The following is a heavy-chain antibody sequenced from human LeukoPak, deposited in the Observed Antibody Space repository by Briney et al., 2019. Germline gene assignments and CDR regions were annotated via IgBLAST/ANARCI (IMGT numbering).Heavy chain of an antibody. Sequence: SVKVSRKASGGTFSSYAISWARQAPGQGLEWMGGIIPIFGTANYAQKFQGRVTITADESTSTAYMELSSLRSEDTAVYYCARENNGGNSGYYYYGMDVWGQGTTVTVSS. D-gene: IGHD4-23*01. CDR2: IIPIFGTA. CDR1: GGTFSSYA. V-gene: IGHV1-69*13. CDR3: ARENNGGNSGYYYYGMDV. J-gene: IGHJ6*02.